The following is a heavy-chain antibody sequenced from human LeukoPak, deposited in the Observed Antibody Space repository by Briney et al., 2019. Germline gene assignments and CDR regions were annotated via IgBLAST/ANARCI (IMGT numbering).Heavy chain of an antibody. CDR1: GVTFSSYG. CDR3: TTKVIRGNSGDDYDD. CDR2: ISSDGTDK. J-gene: IGHJ4*02. Sequence: GGSLRLSCAASGVTFSSYGMHWVRQAPGKGLEWVALISSDGTDKLYGESVKGRVTISRDDSKSTLYLQMNSLRAEDTAVYYCTTKVIRGNSGDDYDDWGQGTLVTVSS. V-gene: IGHV3-30*03. D-gene: IGHD5-12*01.